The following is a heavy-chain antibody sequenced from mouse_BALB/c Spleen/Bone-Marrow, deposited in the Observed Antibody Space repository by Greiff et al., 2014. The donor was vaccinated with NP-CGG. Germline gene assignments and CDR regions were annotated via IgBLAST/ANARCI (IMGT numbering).Heavy chain of an antibody. CDR3: ARNGDAWFAY. J-gene: IGHJ3*01. Sequence: VQLQQSGPGLVQPSQSLSITCTVSGFSLTSYGVHWVRQPQGKGLDWLGVIWSGGSTDYNAAFISRLSIIKDNSKSQVFFKMNSLQANDTAIYYCARNGDAWFAYWGQGTLVTVSA. CDR2: IWSGGST. D-gene: IGHD3-3*01. V-gene: IGHV2-2*02. CDR1: GFSLTSYG.